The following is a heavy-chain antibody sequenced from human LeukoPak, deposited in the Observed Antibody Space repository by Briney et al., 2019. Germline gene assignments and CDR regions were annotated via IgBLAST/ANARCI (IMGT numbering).Heavy chain of an antibody. CDR3: ARDKGAWFYYYYMDV. J-gene: IGHJ6*03. D-gene: IGHD6-19*01. CDR1: GYTFTDYG. Sequence: ASVKVSCKASGYTFTDYGVTWVRQAPGQGLEWGGWIITYIGHTKYAQNLQGRVTMTTDTSTSTAYMELRSLRYDDTAVYYCARDKGAWFYYYYMDVWGKGTTVTVSS. V-gene: IGHV1-18*01. CDR2: IITYIGHT.